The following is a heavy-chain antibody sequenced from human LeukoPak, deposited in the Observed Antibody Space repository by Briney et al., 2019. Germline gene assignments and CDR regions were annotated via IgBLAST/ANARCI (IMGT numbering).Heavy chain of an antibody. CDR3: AKVAYCGGDCYAFDI. CDR2: ISGSGGST. Sequence: GGSLRLSCAASGFTVSSNYMSWVRQAPGKGLEWVSAISGSGGSTYYADSVKGRFTISRDNSKNTLYLQMNSLRAEDTAVYYCAKVAYCGGDCYAFDIWGQGTMVTVSS. V-gene: IGHV3-23*01. CDR1: GFTVSSNY. D-gene: IGHD2-21*02. J-gene: IGHJ3*02.